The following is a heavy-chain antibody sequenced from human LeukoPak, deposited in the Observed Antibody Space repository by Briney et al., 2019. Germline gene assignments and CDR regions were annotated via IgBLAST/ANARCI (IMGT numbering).Heavy chain of an antibody. D-gene: IGHD2-21*01. CDR1: GFTFTSYS. CDR3: ARRRSDGYLDY. Sequence: GGSLRLSCAASGFTFTSYSMNWVRQAPGKGLEWVSSISSGSSYIYYADSVKGRFTISRDNSKNTLYLQMGSLRAEDMAVYYCARRRSDGYLDYWGQGTLVTVSS. V-gene: IGHV3-21*01. J-gene: IGHJ4*02. CDR2: ISSGSSYI.